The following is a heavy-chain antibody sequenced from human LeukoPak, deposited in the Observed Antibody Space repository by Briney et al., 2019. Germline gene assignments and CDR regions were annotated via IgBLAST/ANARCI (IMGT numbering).Heavy chain of an antibody. CDR2: ISHDGSNK. J-gene: IGHJ4*02. CDR1: GFTFTSYA. Sequence: PGGSLRLSCAASGFTFTSYAMHWVRQAPGEGLEWVALISHDGSNKDYGDSVKGRFTISRDNSKNTLYLQMNSLKPEDTAVYYCAREGVVGAILGYWGQGSLVTVSP. D-gene: IGHD1-26*01. V-gene: IGHV3-30*04. CDR3: AREGVVGAILGY.